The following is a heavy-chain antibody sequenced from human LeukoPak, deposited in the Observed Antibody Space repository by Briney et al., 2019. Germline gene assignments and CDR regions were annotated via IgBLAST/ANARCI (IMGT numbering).Heavy chain of an antibody. J-gene: IGHJ3*02. Sequence: SETLSLTCAVYGGSFSGYYWSWIRQPPGKGLEWIGESNHSGSTNYNPSLKSRVTISVDTSKNQFSLKLSSVTAADTAVYYCARRVPRYSSGWFHHIGAFDIWGQGTMVTVSS. CDR3: ARRVPRYSSGWFHHIGAFDI. V-gene: IGHV4-34*01. CDR2: SNHSGST. D-gene: IGHD6-19*01. CDR1: GGSFSGYY.